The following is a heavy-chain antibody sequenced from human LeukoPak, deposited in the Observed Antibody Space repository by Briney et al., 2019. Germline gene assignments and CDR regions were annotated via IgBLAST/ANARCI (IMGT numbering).Heavy chain of an antibody. Sequence: ASVKVSCKASSGIFTRYYIDWVRQAPGQGLEWMGWINPDSGGTKYAQKFQGRVTMTSDTSISTAYMEMPRLRADDTAVYYCARDRGSSWYVDYWGQGTLVTVSS. CDR1: SGIFTRYY. CDR3: ARDRGSSWYVDY. V-gene: IGHV1-2*02. D-gene: IGHD6-13*01. J-gene: IGHJ4*02. CDR2: INPDSGGT.